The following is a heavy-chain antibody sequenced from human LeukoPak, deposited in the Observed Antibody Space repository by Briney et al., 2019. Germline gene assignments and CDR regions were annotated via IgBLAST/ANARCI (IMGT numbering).Heavy chain of an antibody. CDR3: AKDVSPAAPYYFDY. CDR2: ISYDGSSK. CDR1: GFNFSSYA. Sequence: GGSLRLSCVASGFNFSSYAINWVRQAPGKGLEWVAVISYDGSSKYYADSVKGRFTVSRDNSKNTLYLQMNSLRAEDTAVYYCAKDVSPAAPYYFDYWGQGTLVTVSS. V-gene: IGHV3-30-3*01. D-gene: IGHD2-2*01. J-gene: IGHJ4*02.